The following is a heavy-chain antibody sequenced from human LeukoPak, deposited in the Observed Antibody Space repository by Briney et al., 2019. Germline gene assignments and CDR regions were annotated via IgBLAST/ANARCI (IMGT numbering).Heavy chain of an antibody. CDR2: ISAYNGNT. V-gene: IGHV1-18*01. D-gene: IGHD3-22*01. J-gene: IGHJ1*01. CDR1: GYTFTSYG. CDR3: ARVRGYYDSRGYYYRGVFSLEYFQH. Sequence: ASVKVSCKASGYTFTSYGISWVRQAPGQGLEWMGWISAYNGNTNYAQKLQGRVTMTTDTSTSTAYMELRSLRSDDTAVYYRARVRGYYDSRGYYYRGVFSLEYFQHWGQGTLVTVSS.